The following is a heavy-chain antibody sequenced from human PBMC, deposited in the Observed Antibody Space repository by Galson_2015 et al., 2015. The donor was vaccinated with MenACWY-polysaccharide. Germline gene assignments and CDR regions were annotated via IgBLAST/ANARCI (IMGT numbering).Heavy chain of an antibody. D-gene: IGHD6-13*01. CDR2: INPNSGGT. Sequence: SVKVSCKASGYTFTGYYMHWVRQAPGQGLEWMGRINPNSGGTNYAQKFQGRVTMTRDTSISTAYMELSRLRSDDTAVYYCARDPNSSSWWFDPWGQGTLVTVSS. J-gene: IGHJ5*02. CDR1: GYTFTGYY. CDR3: ARDPNSSSWWFDP. V-gene: IGHV1-2*06.